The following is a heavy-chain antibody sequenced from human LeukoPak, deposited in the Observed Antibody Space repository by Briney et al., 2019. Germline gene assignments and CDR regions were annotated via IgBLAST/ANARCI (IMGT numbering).Heavy chain of an antibody. V-gene: IGHV1-8*01. CDR3: ARGRPTNLGGIY. Sequence: ALVKVSCKASGYTFTSHHINWVRQAAGQGLEWMGWMNPDTGNTVYAQKFQGRVTMTWDTSISTAYMELGSLRSEDTAVYYCARGRPTNLGGIYWGQGTLVTVPS. CDR1: GYTFTSHH. D-gene: IGHD7-27*01. J-gene: IGHJ4*02. CDR2: MNPDTGNT.